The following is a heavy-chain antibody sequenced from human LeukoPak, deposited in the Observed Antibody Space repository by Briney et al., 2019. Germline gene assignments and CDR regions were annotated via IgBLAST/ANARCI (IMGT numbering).Heavy chain of an antibody. CDR2: ISYDGSNK. CDR1: GFTFSSYA. D-gene: IGHD6-13*01. Sequence: GGSLRLSCAASGFTFSSYAMHWVRQAPGKGLEWVAVISYDGSNKYYADSVKGRFTISRDNSKNTLYLQMNSLRAEDTAVYYCASTPKSGSSWYIPYYWGQGTLVTVSS. CDR3: ASTPKSGSSWYIPYY. J-gene: IGHJ4*02. V-gene: IGHV3-30-3*01.